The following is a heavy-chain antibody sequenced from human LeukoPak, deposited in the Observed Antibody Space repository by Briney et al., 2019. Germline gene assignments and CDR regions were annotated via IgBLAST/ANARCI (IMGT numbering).Heavy chain of an antibody. J-gene: IGHJ4*02. CDR2: FDPEDGET. CDR1: GYTLTELS. D-gene: IGHD3-22*01. Sequence: GPVKVSCKVSGYTLTELSMHWVRQAPGKGLEWMGGFDPEDGETIYAQKFQGRVTMTEDTSTDTAYMVLSSLRSEDTAMYYCATFYDSSGYYYGPYFDYWGQGTLVTVSS. V-gene: IGHV1-24*01. CDR3: ATFYDSSGYYYGPYFDY.